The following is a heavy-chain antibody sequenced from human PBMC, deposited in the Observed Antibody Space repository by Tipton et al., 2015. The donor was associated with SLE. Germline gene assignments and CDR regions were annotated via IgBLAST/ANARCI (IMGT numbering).Heavy chain of an antibody. D-gene: IGHD3-22*01. CDR2: FYPGDSGT. Sequence: VQLVQSGPEVKKPGESLKISCEGSGYSFTNYWIGWVRQMPGKGLEWMGIFYPGDSGTRYSPSFQGQVTISADKSTSTAYLQWSSLRASDTAMYYCARPYDTSGYVPSYFDYWGQGTLVTVSS. CDR1: GYSFTNYW. J-gene: IGHJ4*02. V-gene: IGHV5-51*03. CDR3: ARPYDTSGYVPSYFDY.